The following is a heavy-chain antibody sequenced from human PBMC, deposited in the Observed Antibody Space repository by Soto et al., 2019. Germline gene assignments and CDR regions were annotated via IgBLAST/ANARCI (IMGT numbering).Heavy chain of an antibody. Sequence: QVQLVQSGAEVKKPGASVKVSCKASGYTFTSYGISWVRQAPGQGLEWMGWISAYNGNTNYAQKLQGRVTMTTDTATSTAYRELRSVRSDDTGLYYCARCRLRYFDRGDAFDIWGQGTKVTVTS. CDR3: ARCRLRYFDRGDAFDI. CDR2: ISAYNGNT. V-gene: IGHV1-18*04. D-gene: IGHD3-9*01. J-gene: IGHJ3*02. CDR1: GYTFTSYG.